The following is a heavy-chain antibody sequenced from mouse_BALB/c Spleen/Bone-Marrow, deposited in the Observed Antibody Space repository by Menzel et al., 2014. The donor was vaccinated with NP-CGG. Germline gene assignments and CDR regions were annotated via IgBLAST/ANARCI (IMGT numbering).Heavy chain of an antibody. Sequence: EVQLQQSGAELVKPGASVKLSCTASGFNIKDTYMHWVKQRPEQGLEWIGRIDPANGNTKYDPKFQGKATITADTSSNTAYLQLSSLTSEDTAVYYCARRGHYGNYYYAMDYWGQGTSVTVSS. CDR1: GFNIKDTY. J-gene: IGHJ4*01. CDR2: IDPANGNT. V-gene: IGHV14-3*02. CDR3: ARRGHYGNYYYAMDY. D-gene: IGHD2-1*01.